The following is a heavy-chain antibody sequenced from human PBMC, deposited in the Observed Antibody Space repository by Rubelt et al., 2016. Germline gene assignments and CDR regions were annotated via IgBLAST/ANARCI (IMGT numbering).Heavy chain of an antibody. V-gene: IGHV4-39*07. CDR2: IYYGGTT. CDR1: GGSIISGYY. CDR3: VTYGGTYQVDD. J-gene: IGHJ4*02. D-gene: IGHD2-21*01. Sequence: QLQLQESGPGLVKSSETLSLTCTVSGGSIISGYYWGWIRQPPEKGLEWIGCIYYGGTTYYNPSLASRVTISADTSKNQFSLKRTSVTAADTAVYYWVTYGGTYQVDDWGQGTLVTVSS.